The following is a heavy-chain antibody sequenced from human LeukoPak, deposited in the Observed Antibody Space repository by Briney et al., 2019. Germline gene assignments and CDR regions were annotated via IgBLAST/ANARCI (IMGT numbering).Heavy chain of an antibody. J-gene: IGHJ4*02. Sequence: ASVKVSCKASGYTFTSYAMNWVRQAPGQGLERMGIINPSGGSTSYAQKFQGRVTMTRDTSTSTVYMEPSSLRSEDTAVYYCASADPRLYTIRYFEYWGQGTLVTVSS. CDR3: ASADPRLYTIRYFEY. D-gene: IGHD6-25*01. CDR2: INPSGGST. V-gene: IGHV1-46*01. CDR1: GYTFTSYA.